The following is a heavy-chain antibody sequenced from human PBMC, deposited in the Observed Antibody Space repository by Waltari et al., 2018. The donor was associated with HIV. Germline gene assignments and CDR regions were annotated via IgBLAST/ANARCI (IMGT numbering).Heavy chain of an antibody. Sequence: QARLVESGRGVVQPGRSLSTSCATSGLPLSRYGLHWVRQAPGKGLEVVTVIWYDGSKKYYADSVKGRFTISRDNSKNTLYLQMNSLRIEDTAVYYCARKYSSSWGAPFDYWGQGTLVTVSS. CDR1: GLPLSRYG. CDR2: IWYDGSKK. CDR3: ARKYSSSWGAPFDY. D-gene: IGHD6-13*01. V-gene: IGHV3-33*01. J-gene: IGHJ4*02.